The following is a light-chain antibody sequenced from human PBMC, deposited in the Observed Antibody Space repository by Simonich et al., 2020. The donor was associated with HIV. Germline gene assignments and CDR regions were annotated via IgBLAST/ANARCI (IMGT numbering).Light chain of an antibody. J-gene: IGLJ3*02. V-gene: IGLV7-43*01. CDR3: LLYYGGAQRV. CDR2: STS. CDR1: TGAVTSGYY. Sequence: QTVVTQEPSLTVSPGGTVTLTCASSTGAVTSGYYPNWFQQKPGQAPRALIYSTSNKPSRTPARFSGSLLGGKAALTLSGVQPEDEAEYYCLLYYGGAQRVFGGGTKLTVL.